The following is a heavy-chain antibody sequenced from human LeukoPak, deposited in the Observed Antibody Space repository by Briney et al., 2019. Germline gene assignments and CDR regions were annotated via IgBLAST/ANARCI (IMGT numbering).Heavy chain of an antibody. D-gene: IGHD6-19*01. CDR3: AKEMAVARYYFDY. CDR1: GFTFSSYG. V-gene: IGHV3-30*02. Sequence: PGGSLRLSCAASGFTFSSYGMHWVRQAPGKGLEWVAFIRYDGSNKYYADSVKGRSTISRDNSKNTLYLQMNSLRAEDTAVYYCAKEMAVARYYFDYWGQGTLVTVSS. J-gene: IGHJ4*02. CDR2: IRYDGSNK.